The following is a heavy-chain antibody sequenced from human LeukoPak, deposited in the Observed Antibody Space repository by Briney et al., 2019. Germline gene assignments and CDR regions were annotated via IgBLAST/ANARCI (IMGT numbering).Heavy chain of an antibody. CDR1: GFTFSSYA. CDR2: ISGSGGST. CDR3: AKHQSDYWEFDY. D-gene: IGHD5-12*01. V-gene: IGHV3-23*01. Sequence: GGYLRLSCAASGFTFSSYAMSWVRQAPGKGLEWVSTISGSGGSTYYADSVKGRFTISRDNSKNTLYLQMNSLRAEDTAIYYCAKHQSDYWEFDYWGQGTLVTVSS. J-gene: IGHJ4*02.